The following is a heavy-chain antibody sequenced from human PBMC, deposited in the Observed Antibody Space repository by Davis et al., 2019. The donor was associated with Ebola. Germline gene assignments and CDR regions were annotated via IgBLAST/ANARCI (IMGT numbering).Heavy chain of an antibody. CDR3: ARAGFGSTWFDC. V-gene: IGHV3-13*01. CDR2: IGAAGDT. D-gene: IGHD6-13*01. Sequence: GESLKISCAASGFTFRSYDMHWVRQAKGKGLEWVSAIGAAGDTYYPVSVKGRFTISRENAKNSLYLQMNSLRAEDTAVYYCARAGFGSTWFDCWGQGILVTVSS. CDR1: GFTFRSYD. J-gene: IGHJ5*01.